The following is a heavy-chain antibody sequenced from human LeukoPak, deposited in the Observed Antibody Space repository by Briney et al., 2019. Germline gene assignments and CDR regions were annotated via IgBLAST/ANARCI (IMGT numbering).Heavy chain of an antibody. CDR2: ISSSSSTI. CDR1: GFTFSSYS. J-gene: IGHJ5*02. CDR3: AKVELSAAGGELDP. D-gene: IGHD6-13*01. Sequence: GGSLRLSCAASGFTFSSYSMNWVRQAPGKGLEWVSYISSSSSTIYYADSVKGRFTISRDNMYLEMRSLRADDTALYYCAKVELSAAGGELDPWGQGTLVTVSS. V-gene: IGHV3-48*01.